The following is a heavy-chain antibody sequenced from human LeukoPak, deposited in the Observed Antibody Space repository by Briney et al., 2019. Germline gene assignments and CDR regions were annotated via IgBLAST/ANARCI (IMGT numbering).Heavy chain of an antibody. V-gene: IGHV3-7*03. Sequence: GGSLRLSCEASGSTLSHYWITWVRQSPGKGLEWVANIKPDGREKYYMPSVKGRFTISRDSAKNSFYLQMNSLRAEDTAVYYCATMASNVFEYWGQGTLVTVSP. J-gene: IGHJ4*02. CDR1: GSTLSHYW. CDR3: ATMASNVFEY. D-gene: IGHD5-24*01. CDR2: IKPDGREK.